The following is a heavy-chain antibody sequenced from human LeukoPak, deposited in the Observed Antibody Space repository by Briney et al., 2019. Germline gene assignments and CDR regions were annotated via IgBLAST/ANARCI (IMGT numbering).Heavy chain of an antibody. CDR1: GFTFSSYG. V-gene: IGHV3-30*03. CDR2: ISYDGSNK. CDR3: ARDPIKPLGPMDV. Sequence: PGRSLRLSCAASGFTFSSYGMHWVRQAPGKGLEWVAVISYDGSNKYYADSVKGRFTISRDNSKNTLYLQMNSLRAEDTAVYYCARDPIKPLGPMDVWGKGTTVTVSS. J-gene: IGHJ6*04.